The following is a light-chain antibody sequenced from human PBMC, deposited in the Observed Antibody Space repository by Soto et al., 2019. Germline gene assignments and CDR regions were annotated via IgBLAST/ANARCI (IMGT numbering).Light chain of an antibody. J-gene: IGLJ3*02. V-gene: IGLV1-51*01. CDR2: ENN. Sequence: QSVLTQPPSVFPSPVQRAAISCSGSSSNIGKNYVSWYQQLPGTAPKLLIYENNKQPSGIPDRFSGSKSGTSATLGITGLQTGDEADYYCGTWDSSLSAWVFGGGTKLTVL. CDR1: SSNIGKNY. CDR3: GTWDSSLSAWV.